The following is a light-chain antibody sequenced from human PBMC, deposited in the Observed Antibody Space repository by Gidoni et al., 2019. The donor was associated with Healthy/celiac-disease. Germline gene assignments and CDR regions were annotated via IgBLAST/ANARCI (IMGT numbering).Light chain of an antibody. Sequence: DIVMTQSPLSLPVTPGEPASISCRSSQSLLHSNGYKYLDWYLQKPGQSPQLLIYLGSNRASGVPDSVSGSGSGTEFTLKIRRVEAEDVGVYYCMQALQTRTFXQXTKVEIK. V-gene: IGKV2-28*01. CDR3: MQALQTRT. CDR1: QSLLHSNGYKY. J-gene: IGKJ1*01. CDR2: LGS.